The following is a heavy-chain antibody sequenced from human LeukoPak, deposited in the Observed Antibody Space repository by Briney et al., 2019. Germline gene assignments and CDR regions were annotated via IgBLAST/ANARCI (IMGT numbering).Heavy chain of an antibody. V-gene: IGHV3-30*04. CDR2: ISYDGNNK. Sequence: PGGSLRLSCATSGFSFSNYAMHWLRQAPGKGLEWVTVISYDGNNKYYADSVKGRFTISRDKSKNSLSVQMNSLSAEDTAVYYCVRQDCNDGKCYLDYWGQGTLVAVSS. D-gene: IGHD2/OR15-2a*01. CDR3: VRQDCNDGKCYLDY. J-gene: IGHJ4*02. CDR1: GFSFSNYA.